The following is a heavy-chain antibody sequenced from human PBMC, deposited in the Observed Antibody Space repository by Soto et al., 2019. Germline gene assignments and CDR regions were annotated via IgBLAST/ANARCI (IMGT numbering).Heavy chain of an antibody. CDR2: VNGEATTT. J-gene: IGHJ4*02. V-gene: IGHV3-74*01. Sequence: VHLVESGGGIVQPGESMRLSCVVSGFTLTNYWVHWVRQAPGKGLVWVSRVNGEATTTNYADSLKGRFTTSRDNGRSTVFLQMISLGVDDTGVYYCARGQSGSYSFDYGGRGTLVTVSS. CDR1: GFTLTNYW. D-gene: IGHD3-10*01. CDR3: ARGQSGSYSFDY.